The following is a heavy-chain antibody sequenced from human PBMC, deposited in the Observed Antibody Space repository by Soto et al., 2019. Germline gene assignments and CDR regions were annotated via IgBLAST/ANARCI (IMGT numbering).Heavy chain of an antibody. Sequence: EVQLVESGGGLVQPGGSLRLSCAASGFTFSSYEMNWVRQAPGKGLEWVSYISSSGSTIYYADSVKGRFTISRDNAKNSLYLQMNSLRAEDTAVYYCARGLKYSGYDSYLYYYYGMDVWGQGTTVTVSS. CDR2: ISSSGSTI. CDR3: ARGLKYSGYDSYLYYYYGMDV. J-gene: IGHJ6*02. V-gene: IGHV3-48*03. CDR1: GFTFSSYE. D-gene: IGHD5-12*01.